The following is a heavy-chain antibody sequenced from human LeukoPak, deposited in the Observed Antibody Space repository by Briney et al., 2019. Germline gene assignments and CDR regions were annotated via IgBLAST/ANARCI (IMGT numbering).Heavy chain of an antibody. D-gene: IGHD3-10*02. J-gene: IGHJ6*04. CDR1: GFTFSSYW. CDR3: AELGITMIGGV. CDR2: INGDGSST. V-gene: IGHV3-74*01. Sequence: GGSLRLSCAASGFTFSSYWMNWVRQAPGKGLVWVSRINGDGSSTNYADSVKGRFTISRDNAKNSLYLQMNSLRAEDTAVYYCAELGITMIGGVWGKGTTVTISS.